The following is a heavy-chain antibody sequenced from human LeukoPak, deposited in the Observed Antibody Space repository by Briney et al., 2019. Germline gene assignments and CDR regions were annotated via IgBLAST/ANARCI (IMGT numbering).Heavy chain of an antibody. CDR1: GFTFSSYN. CDR2: ISSSSTYI. Sequence: GGSLRLSCAASGFTFSSYNINWVRQAPGKGLEWVSSISSSSTYIYYADSVKGRFTISRDNAKNSLDLQMDSLRVEDTAVYYCAREGYSAYGLDFWGQGTLVTVSS. J-gene: IGHJ4*02. V-gene: IGHV3-21*01. CDR3: AREGYSAYGLDF. D-gene: IGHD5-12*01.